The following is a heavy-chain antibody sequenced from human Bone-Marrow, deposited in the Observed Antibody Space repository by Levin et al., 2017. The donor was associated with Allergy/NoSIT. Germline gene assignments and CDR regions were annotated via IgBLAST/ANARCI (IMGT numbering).Heavy chain of an antibody. J-gene: IGHJ3*02. CDR2: IRSKAYGGTT. V-gene: IGHV3-49*03. D-gene: IGHD6-19*01. CDR3: TRSTGIAVAGAPSAFDI. CDR1: GFTFGDYA. Sequence: GESLKISCTASGFTFGDYAMSWFRQAPGKGLEWVGFIRSKAYGGTTEYAASVKGRFTISRDDSKSIAYLQMNSLKTEDTAVYYCTRSTGIAVAGAPSAFDIWGQGTMVTVSS.